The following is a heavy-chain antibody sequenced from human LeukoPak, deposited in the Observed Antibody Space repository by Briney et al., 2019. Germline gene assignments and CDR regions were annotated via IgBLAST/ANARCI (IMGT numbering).Heavy chain of an antibody. J-gene: IGHJ3*02. Sequence: SETLSLTCTVSGGSVSSSSYYWGWIRQPPGKRLEWIGSIYYSGTTYYNPSLESRVTVSIDTSKNQFSLKLSSVTAADTAVYYCAKGFTMTDAFDIWGQGTMVTVSS. D-gene: IGHD3-22*01. CDR3: AKGFTMTDAFDI. CDR2: IYYSGTT. V-gene: IGHV4-39*07. CDR1: GGSVSSSSYY.